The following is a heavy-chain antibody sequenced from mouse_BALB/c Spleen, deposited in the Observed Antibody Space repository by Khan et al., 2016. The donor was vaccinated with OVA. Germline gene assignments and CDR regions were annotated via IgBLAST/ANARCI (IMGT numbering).Heavy chain of an antibody. CDR2: IWTGGST. J-gene: IGHJ1*01. V-gene: IGHV2-9*02. CDR1: GFSLTSYG. CDR3: ARYYGNYGWYFDV. D-gene: IGHD2-1*01. Sequence: VQLQESGPGLVAPSQSLSITCTVSGFSLTSYGVHWVRQPPGKGLEWLGVIWTGGSTNYNSALMSRMSISKDKYKSQVFLKMNSLQNDETAMYYCARYYGNYGWYFDVWGAGTTVTVSS.